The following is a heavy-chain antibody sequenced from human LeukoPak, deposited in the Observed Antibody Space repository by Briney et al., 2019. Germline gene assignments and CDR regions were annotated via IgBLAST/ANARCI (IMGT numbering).Heavy chain of an antibody. CDR2: ISTSSTTI. J-gene: IGHJ4*02. CDR1: GYTFSQYE. CDR3: ARDEGSWNYEY. Sequence: GGSLRLSCAGSGYTFSQYEMNWVRQAPGKGLEWMSYISTSSTTIYYADSVKRRFNISRDDAKNSLYLQMNSLRAEDTAVYYCARDEGSWNYEYWGQGTLATVSS. V-gene: IGHV3-48*03. D-gene: IGHD1-7*01.